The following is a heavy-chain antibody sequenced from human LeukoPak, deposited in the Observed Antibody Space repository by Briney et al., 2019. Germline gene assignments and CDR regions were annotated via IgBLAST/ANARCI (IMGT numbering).Heavy chain of an antibody. J-gene: IGHJ4*02. Sequence: GRSLRLSCAASGFTFSSYAMHWVRQAPGKGLEWVAVISYDGSNKYYADSVKGRFTISRDNSKNTLYLQMNSLRAKDTAVYYCARDGLPTGEDFDYWGQGTLVTVSS. CDR1: GFTFSSYA. CDR3: ARDGLPTGEDFDY. D-gene: IGHD7-27*01. V-gene: IGHV3-30-3*01. CDR2: ISYDGSNK.